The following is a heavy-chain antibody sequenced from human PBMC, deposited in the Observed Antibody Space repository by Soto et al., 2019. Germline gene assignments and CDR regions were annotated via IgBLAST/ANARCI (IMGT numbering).Heavy chain of an antibody. Sequence: QVQLVESGGGVVQPGRSLRLSCAASGFTFSSYGMRWVRQAPGKGLEWVAVIWYDGSNKYYADSVKGRFTISRDNSKNTLYLQMNSLRAEDTAVYYCARDWVVEASPLDYWGQGTLVTVSS. CDR3: ARDWVVEASPLDY. J-gene: IGHJ4*02. D-gene: IGHD2-15*01. CDR1: GFTFSSYG. CDR2: IWYDGSNK. V-gene: IGHV3-33*01.